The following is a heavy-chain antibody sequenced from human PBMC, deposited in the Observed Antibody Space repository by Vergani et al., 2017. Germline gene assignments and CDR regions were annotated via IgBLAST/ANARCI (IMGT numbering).Heavy chain of an antibody. CDR1: GYTFSNYY. D-gene: IGHD1-1*01. V-gene: IGHV1-46*01. CDR2: INPSGGHT. CDR3: ATKSCGTPGCQVGYFRE. Sequence: QVQVVQSGAEVKKSGASVKVSCKTSGYTFSNYYMHWVRQAPGQGLEWMGIINPSGGHTNYAQKFQGRATMTRDTSTSTVYMELNSLRSEDTAVYYCATKSCGTPGCQVGYFREWGQGTLVTVSS. J-gene: IGHJ1*01.